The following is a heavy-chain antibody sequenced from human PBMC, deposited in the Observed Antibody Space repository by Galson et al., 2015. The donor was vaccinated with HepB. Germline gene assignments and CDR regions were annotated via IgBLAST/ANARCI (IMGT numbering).Heavy chain of an antibody. D-gene: IGHD6-19*01. V-gene: IGHV3-43*01. CDR1: GFSFDDYN. Sequence: SLRLSCAASGFSFDDYNMHWVRQAPGKGLEWVSLITWNGHTTYYADFVKGRFTISRDTSKNSLSLQMDSLSTEDTALYYCAKGEILVAGTGYFQHWGRGTLVTVSS. J-gene: IGHJ1*01. CDR2: ITWNGHTT. CDR3: AKGEILVAGTGYFQH.